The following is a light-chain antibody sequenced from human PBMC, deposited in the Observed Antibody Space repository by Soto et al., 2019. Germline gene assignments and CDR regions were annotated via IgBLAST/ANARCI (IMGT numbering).Light chain of an antibody. J-gene: IGLJ1*01. Sequence: VLTQPPSVSGAPGQRVTTSCTGSSSNIGAHYDVHWYQQLPGTAPKLLIYGNSNRPSGVPDRFSGSKSGTSASLAITGLQAEDEADYYCQSYDNSLSVYVFGTGTKVTVL. CDR3: QSYDNSLSVYV. CDR2: GNS. CDR1: SSNIGAHYD. V-gene: IGLV1-40*01.